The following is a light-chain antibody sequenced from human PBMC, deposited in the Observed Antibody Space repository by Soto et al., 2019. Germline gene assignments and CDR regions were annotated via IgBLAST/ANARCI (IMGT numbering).Light chain of an antibody. J-gene: IGKJ4*01. Sequence: EIVLTQSPAPLSLSPGERATRSCRASQSVSNNYLAWYQQKPGQAPRLLIYGASSRATGIPDRFSGSGSGTDFTLTISRLEPEDFAVYYCQQYGSSRLTFGGGTKVDIK. CDR3: QQYGSSRLT. CDR2: GAS. V-gene: IGKV3-20*01. CDR1: QSVSNNY.